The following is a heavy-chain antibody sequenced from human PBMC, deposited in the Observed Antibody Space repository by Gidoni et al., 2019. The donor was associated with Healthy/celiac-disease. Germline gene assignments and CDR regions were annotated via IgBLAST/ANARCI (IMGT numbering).Heavy chain of an antibody. Sequence: QLQLQESGPGLVKPSETLSLTCTVSGGSISSSSYYWGWIRQPPGKGLEWIGIIYYSGSTYYHPSLKSRVTISVDTSNTQFSLKLSSVTAADTAVYYCATSMVRGVMSWGQGTLVTVSS. CDR2: IYYSGST. J-gene: IGHJ4*02. CDR3: ATSMVRGVMS. V-gene: IGHV4-39*01. CDR1: GGSISSSSYY. D-gene: IGHD3-10*01.